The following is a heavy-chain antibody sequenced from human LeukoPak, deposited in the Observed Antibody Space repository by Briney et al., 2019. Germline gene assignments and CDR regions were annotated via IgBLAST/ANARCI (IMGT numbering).Heavy chain of an antibody. CDR1: GFTFSSYG. CDR2: IWYDGSNK. D-gene: IGHD3-16*01. J-gene: IGHJ6*02. V-gene: IGHV3-33*01. CDR3: ARGAGGAMAPFYGMDV. Sequence: GGSLRLSCAASGFTFSSYGMHWVRQAPGKGLEWVAVIWYDGSNKYYADSVKGRFTISRDNSKNTLYLQMNSLRAEDTAVYYCARGAGGAMAPFYGMDVWGQGTTVTVSS.